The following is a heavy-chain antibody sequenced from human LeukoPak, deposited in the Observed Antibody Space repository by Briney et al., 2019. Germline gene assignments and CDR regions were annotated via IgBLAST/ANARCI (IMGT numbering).Heavy chain of an antibody. V-gene: IGHV5-51*01. Sequence: GESLKISCEASGHSFTNHWLGWVRQMPGKGLEWMGIIYPGDSDTRYSPSFQGQVTISVDKSISTAYLQWSSLKASDTAMYYCATFRQQWLVRYFDYWGQGTLVTVSS. CDR2: IYPGDSDT. CDR3: ATFRQQWLVRYFDY. J-gene: IGHJ4*02. D-gene: IGHD6-19*01. CDR1: GHSFTNHW.